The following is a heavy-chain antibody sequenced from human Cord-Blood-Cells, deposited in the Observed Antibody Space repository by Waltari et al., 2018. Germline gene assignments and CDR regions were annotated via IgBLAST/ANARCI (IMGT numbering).Heavy chain of an antibody. CDR2: ISGSGGST. CDR3: AKDRGSMVRGVIITNFDY. Sequence: EVQLLESGGGLVQPGGSLRLSCAASGFTFSSYAMSWVRQAPGKGLEGVSAISGSGGSTYYADSVKGRFTISRDNSKNTLYLQMNSLRAEDTAVYYCAKDRGSMVRGVIITNFDYWGQGTLVTVSS. J-gene: IGHJ4*02. CDR1: GFTFSSYA. D-gene: IGHD3-10*01. V-gene: IGHV3-23*01.